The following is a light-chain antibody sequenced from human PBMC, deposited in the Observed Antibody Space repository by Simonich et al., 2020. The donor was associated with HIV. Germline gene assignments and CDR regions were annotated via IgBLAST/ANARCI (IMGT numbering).Light chain of an antibody. V-gene: IGLV6-57*03. Sequence: FMLTQPHSVSESPGKTVTISCTRSSGSIARNYVQWYQQRPGSAPTTVIYEDNQRPSGVPDRFSGSIDSSSNSASLTISGLKTEDESDYYCQSYDSSNQVFGGGTKLTVL. J-gene: IGLJ3*02. CDR3: QSYDSSNQV. CDR2: EDN. CDR1: SGSIARNY.